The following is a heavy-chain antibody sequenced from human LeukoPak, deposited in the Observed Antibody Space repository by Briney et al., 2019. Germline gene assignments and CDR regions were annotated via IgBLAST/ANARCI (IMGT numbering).Heavy chain of an antibody. CDR2: IKSKTDGGTT. J-gene: IGHJ4*02. CDR1: GFTFSNAG. D-gene: IGHD3-9*01. V-gene: IGHV3-15*01. CDR3: TTRHDVFAGHYVGH. Sequence: GGSLRLSCAASGFTFSNAGMSWVRQAPGKGLEWVARIKSKTDGGTTDYAAPVKGRFTISRYDSKNTLYLQMNSLKIEATDVYYCTTRHDVFAGHYVGHGGQGALVTVSS.